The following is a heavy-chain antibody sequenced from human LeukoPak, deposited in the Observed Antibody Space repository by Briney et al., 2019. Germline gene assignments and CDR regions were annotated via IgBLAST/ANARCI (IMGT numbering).Heavy chain of an antibody. CDR2: ISSSSNYI. D-gene: IGHD3-16*01. Sequence: GGSLRLSCAASGFTFSSYSMNWVRQAPGKGLEWVSSISSSSNYIYYADSVKGRFTISRDNAKNSLYLQMNSLRAEDTAVYYCARDEFRDDYVWGTPFDYWGQGTLVTVSS. CDR1: GFTFSSYS. J-gene: IGHJ4*02. V-gene: IGHV3-21*01. CDR3: ARDEFRDDYVWGTPFDY.